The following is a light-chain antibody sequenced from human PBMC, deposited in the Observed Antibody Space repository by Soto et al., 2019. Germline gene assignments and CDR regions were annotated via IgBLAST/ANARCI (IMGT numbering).Light chain of an antibody. Sequence: QSVLTQPRSVSGSPGQSVTISCTGTSSDVGNYNYVSWYRHHPGKAPKVLIYDVSKRPSGVPDRFSGSKAGNTASLTVSGLQAEDEADYYCASYVGNYGLLFGGGTKVTVL. J-gene: IGLJ3*02. CDR2: DVS. V-gene: IGLV2-11*01. CDR3: ASYVGNYGLL. CDR1: SSDVGNYNY.